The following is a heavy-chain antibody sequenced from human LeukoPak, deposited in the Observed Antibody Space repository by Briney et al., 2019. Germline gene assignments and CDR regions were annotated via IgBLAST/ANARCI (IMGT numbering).Heavy chain of an antibody. D-gene: IGHD6-19*01. V-gene: IGHV3-23*01. J-gene: IGHJ4*02. CDR1: GITFSSFA. CDR3: AKRGSAWSFDY. Sequence: GGSLRLSCAASGITFSSFAMTWVRQAPGKGLEWVSAISSSGGTIFYADSVKGRFTISRDNSKNTLYLQMNSLRVEDTALYYCAKRGSAWSFDYWGQGTLVTVSS. CDR2: ISSSGGTI.